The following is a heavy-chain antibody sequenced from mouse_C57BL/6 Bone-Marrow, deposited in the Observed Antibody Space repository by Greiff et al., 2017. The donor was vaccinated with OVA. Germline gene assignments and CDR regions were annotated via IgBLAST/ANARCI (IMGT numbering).Heavy chain of an antibody. CDR1: GFTFSSYA. J-gene: IGHJ2*01. CDR3: AREGVYFGY. V-gene: IGHV5-4*01. CDR2: ISHGGSYT. Sequence: EVQGVESGGGLVKPGGSLKLSCAASGFTFSSYAMSWVRQTPEKRLEWVATISHGGSYTYYPDNVKGRFTISRDNATNNLYLQMSHLKSEDTAMYYCAREGVYFGYWGQGTTLTVSS.